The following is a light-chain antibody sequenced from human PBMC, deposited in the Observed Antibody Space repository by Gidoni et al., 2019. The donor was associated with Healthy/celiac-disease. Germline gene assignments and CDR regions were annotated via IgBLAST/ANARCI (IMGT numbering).Light chain of an antibody. Sequence: SYELTQPPSVSVSPGQTASITGSGDKLGDKYACWYQQQPGQSPVLVIYQDSKRPSGIPERFSGSNSGNTATLTISGTQAMDEADYYCQAWDSSTVVFGGGTKLTIL. CDR3: QAWDSSTVV. V-gene: IGLV3-1*01. CDR1: KLGDKY. J-gene: IGLJ2*01. CDR2: QDS.